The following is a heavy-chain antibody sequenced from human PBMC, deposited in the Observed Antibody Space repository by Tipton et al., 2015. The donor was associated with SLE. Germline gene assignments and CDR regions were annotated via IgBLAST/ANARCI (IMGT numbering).Heavy chain of an antibody. V-gene: IGHV3-7*01. CDR2: IKEDGSEK. CDR1: RFTFSSYW. Sequence: SLRLSCAASRFTFSSYWMAWVRQAPGKGLEWVANIKEDGSEKYSVDSVKGRFTISRDNAKNSLYLQMNSLRAEDTAVYYCARDRSLKGFDYWGQGTLVTVSS. J-gene: IGHJ4*02. CDR3: ARDRSLKGFDY.